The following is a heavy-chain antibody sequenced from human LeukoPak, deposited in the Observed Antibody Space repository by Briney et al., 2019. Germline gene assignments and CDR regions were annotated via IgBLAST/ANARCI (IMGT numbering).Heavy chain of an antibody. CDR1: GGSISRGDYY. V-gene: IGHV4-30-4*08. Sequence: SQTLSLTCTVSGGSISRGDYYWSWIRQPPGRGLEWIGYIYYSGSTYYIPSLKSRVTISVDTSKNQFSLKLSSVTAADTAVYYCARFIVVVPAAGWFDPWGQGTLVTVSS. J-gene: IGHJ5*02. D-gene: IGHD2-2*01. CDR2: IYYSGST. CDR3: ARFIVVVPAAGWFDP.